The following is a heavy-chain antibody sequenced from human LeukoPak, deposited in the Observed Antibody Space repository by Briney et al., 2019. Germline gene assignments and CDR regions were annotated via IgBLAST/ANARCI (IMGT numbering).Heavy chain of an antibody. D-gene: IGHD3-22*01. J-gene: IGHJ4*02. CDR3: AHSSGYAYGLDY. Sequence: KPGGSLRLSCAASGFTFGSYSMSWVRQAPGKGLEWVSSISSSSSFIYYADSVKGRFTISRDNAKNSLYLQMNSLRAENTAVYYCAHSSGYAYGLDYWGRGTLVTVSS. CDR1: GFTFGSYS. V-gene: IGHV3-21*01. CDR2: ISSSSSFI.